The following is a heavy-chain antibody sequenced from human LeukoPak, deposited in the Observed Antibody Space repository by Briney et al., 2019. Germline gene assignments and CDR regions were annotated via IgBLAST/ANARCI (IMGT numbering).Heavy chain of an antibody. CDR1: GFIFSNYA. CDR2: ISTKGGST. Sequence: GGSLRLFCAASGFIFSNYAMYWVRQAPGKGLESVAAISTKGGSTSYADSVKGRMTISRDDSKNTLFLQMGSLTTDDMGLYFCARDRSGAFDYWGQGTLVTVSS. CDR3: ARDRSGAFDY. D-gene: IGHD6-19*01. J-gene: IGHJ4*02. V-gene: IGHV3-64*02.